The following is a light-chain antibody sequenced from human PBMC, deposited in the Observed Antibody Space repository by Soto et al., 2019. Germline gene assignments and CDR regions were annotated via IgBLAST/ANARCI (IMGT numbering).Light chain of an antibody. CDR1: STDFGGSNY. CDR2: EVS. V-gene: IGLV2-14*01. CDR3: SSYTSVGTVEV. Sequence: QSVLTQPASVSGSPGQSITISCTGTSTDFGGSNYVSWYQQHPGKAPKLILYEVSNRPSGVSNRFSGSKSGSTASLTISGLQAEDMAEYDCSSYTSVGTVEVFGPGTKVTFL. J-gene: IGLJ1*01.